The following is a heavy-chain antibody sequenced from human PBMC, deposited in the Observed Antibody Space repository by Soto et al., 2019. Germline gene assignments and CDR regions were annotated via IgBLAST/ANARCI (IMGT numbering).Heavy chain of an antibody. Sequence: PSETLSLTCTVSGGSISSGGYYWSWIRQHPGRGLEWIGYIYYSGSTYYNPSLKSRVTISVDTSKNQFSLKLSSVTAADTAVYYCARPFGAIDAFDIWGQGTMVTGSS. CDR3: ARPFGAIDAFDI. V-gene: IGHV4-31*03. D-gene: IGHD1-26*01. CDR2: IYYSGST. CDR1: GGSISSGGYY. J-gene: IGHJ3*02.